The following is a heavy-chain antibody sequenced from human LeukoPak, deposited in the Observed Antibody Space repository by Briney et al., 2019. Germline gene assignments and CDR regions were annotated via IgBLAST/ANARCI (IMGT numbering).Heavy chain of an antibody. Sequence: PGGSLRLSCAASGFTFSGDAMDWDRQAPGKGLEYVSAISSNGGSTYYANSVKGRFTISRDNSKNTLYLQMGSLRAEDMAVYYCARPETQYSSGLDGFDIWGQGTMVTVSS. J-gene: IGHJ3*02. CDR2: ISSNGGST. CDR1: GFTFSGDA. V-gene: IGHV3-64*01. CDR3: ARPETQYSSGLDGFDI. D-gene: IGHD6-19*01.